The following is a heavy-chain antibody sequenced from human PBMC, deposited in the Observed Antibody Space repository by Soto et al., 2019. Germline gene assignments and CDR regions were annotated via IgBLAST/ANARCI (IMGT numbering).Heavy chain of an antibody. Sequence: GGSLRLSCAASGFTFSSYGMHWVRQAPGKGLEWVAVISYDGSNKDYADSVKGRFTISRDNSKNTLYLQMNSLRAEDTAVYYCAKYRTSAWGYCTNGVCYLSGGMDVWGQGTPVTVSS. D-gene: IGHD2-8*01. CDR3: AKYRTSAWGYCTNGVCYLSGGMDV. J-gene: IGHJ6*02. CDR1: GFTFSSYG. CDR2: ISYDGSNK. V-gene: IGHV3-30*18.